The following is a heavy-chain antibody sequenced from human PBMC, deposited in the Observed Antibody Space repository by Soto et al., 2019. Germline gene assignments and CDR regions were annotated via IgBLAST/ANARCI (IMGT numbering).Heavy chain of an antibody. J-gene: IGHJ4*02. D-gene: IGHD3-10*01. CDR3: ARGLIPGSQYSGGWYYFDS. CDR2: INHSGSA. Sequence: SETLSLTCDVYGGSFSGYIWTWIRQTPGKGLQWIGQINHSGSANYNPSLKSRVTISVHTSNSQFSLELSSVTAADTAVYYCARGLIPGSQYSGGWYYFDSWGQGTQVTV. CDR1: GGSFSGYI. V-gene: IGHV4-34*01.